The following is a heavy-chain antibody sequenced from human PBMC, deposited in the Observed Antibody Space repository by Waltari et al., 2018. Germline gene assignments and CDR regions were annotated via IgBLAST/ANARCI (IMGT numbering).Heavy chain of an antibody. CDR3: SRGPRQSGSSSWIFDY. CDR1: GDSVNSFY. D-gene: IGHD6-13*01. J-gene: IGHJ4*02. V-gene: IGHV4-4*07. CDR2: ISSSGSI. Sequence: QVQLQESGPGRVKPSETLSLTCSVSGDSVNSFYWSWIRQPAGKGVEWIGRISSSGSIDYNPSLRRRVTMSLEMSKNQFSLQVASVTAADTAVYFCSRGPRQSGSSSWIFDYWGQG.